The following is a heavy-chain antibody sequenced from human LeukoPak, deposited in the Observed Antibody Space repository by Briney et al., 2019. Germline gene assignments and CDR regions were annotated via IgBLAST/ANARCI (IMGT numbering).Heavy chain of an antibody. J-gene: IGHJ5*02. CDR2: INPNSGGT. V-gene: IGHV1-2*02. D-gene: IGHD6-13*01. Sequence: ASVRVSCKASGYIFTGYYMHWMRQAPGQGLEWMGWINPNSGGTNYAQKFQGRVTMTRDTSITTAYMDLSRLTSDDTAVYYCAREGGPPAAGTVGNWFDPWGQGTLVTVSS. CDR3: AREGGPPAAGTVGNWFDP. CDR1: GYIFTGYY.